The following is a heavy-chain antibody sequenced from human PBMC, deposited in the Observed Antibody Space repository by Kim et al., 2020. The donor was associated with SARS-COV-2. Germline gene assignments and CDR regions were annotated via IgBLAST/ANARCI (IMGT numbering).Heavy chain of an antibody. D-gene: IGHD2-2*01. Sequence: SVKVSCKASGGTFSSYTISWVRQAPGQGLEWMGRIIPILGIANYAQKFQGRVTITADKSTSTAYMELSSLRSEDTAVYYCAGGTLSKNWFDPWGQGTLVSVSS. J-gene: IGHJ5*02. CDR1: GGTFSSYT. CDR2: IIPILGIA. V-gene: IGHV1-69*02. CDR3: AGGTLSKNWFDP.